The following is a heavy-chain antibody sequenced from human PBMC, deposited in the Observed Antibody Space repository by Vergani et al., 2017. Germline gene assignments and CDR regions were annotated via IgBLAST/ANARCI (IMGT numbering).Heavy chain of an antibody. Sequence: EVQLVESGGGLVQPGRSLRLSCAASGFTFDDYAMHWVRQAPGKGLGWVSGISWNSGSIGYADSVKGRFTISRDNAKNSLYLQMNSLRAADTAWHYCAKDSARLLWFGRTDAFDIWGQGTMVTVSS. J-gene: IGHJ3*02. CDR3: AKDSARLLWFGRTDAFDI. CDR1: GFTFDDYA. CDR2: ISWNSGSI. D-gene: IGHD3-10*01. V-gene: IGHV3-9*01.